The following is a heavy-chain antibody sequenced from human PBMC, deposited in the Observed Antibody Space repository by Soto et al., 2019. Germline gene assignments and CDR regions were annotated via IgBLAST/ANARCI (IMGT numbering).Heavy chain of an antibody. CDR1: GPTFIAYY. J-gene: IGHJ4*02. Sequence: QLVQSGAEVKKPGASVKVSCKTSGPTFIAYYIHWVRQAPGQGLEWMGWIDPKSGGTTYEQKFLGRVTMTRDTSINTAYVELNTLSSDGTALYYCARISVDVPEWGQGTLITVSS. CDR2: IDPKSGGT. V-gene: IGHV1-2*02. D-gene: IGHD5-12*01. CDR3: ARISVDVPE.